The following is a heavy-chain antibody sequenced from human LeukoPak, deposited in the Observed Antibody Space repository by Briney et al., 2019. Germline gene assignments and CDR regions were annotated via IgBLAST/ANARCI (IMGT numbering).Heavy chain of an antibody. D-gene: IGHD4-23*01. V-gene: IGHV3-7*01. CDR2: IKYDGSGK. CDR1: GITFSDRW. Sequence: GGSLRLSCAVSGITFSDRWMTWVRQAPGKGLEWVANIKYDGSGKYYVESVKGRFTISRDNAKNSLFLQMNSLRAEDTAVYYCARDVNGGYFDYWGQGTLVTVSS. CDR3: ARDVNGGYFDY. J-gene: IGHJ4*02.